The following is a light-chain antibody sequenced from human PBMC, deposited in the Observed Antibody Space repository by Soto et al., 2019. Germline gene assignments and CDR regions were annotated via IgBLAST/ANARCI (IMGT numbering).Light chain of an antibody. J-gene: IGLJ2*01. CDR1: SGDIGDYKY. V-gene: IGLV2-14*01. Sequence: QSALTQPASVSGSPGQSITISCTGSSGDIGDYKYVSWYKQHPGKAPRLMIYDVSNRPSGVSNRFSASKSGNTASLTISGLQAEDEADDYCSSYTSTNFVIFGGGTKVTVL. CDR2: DVS. CDR3: SSYTSTNFVI.